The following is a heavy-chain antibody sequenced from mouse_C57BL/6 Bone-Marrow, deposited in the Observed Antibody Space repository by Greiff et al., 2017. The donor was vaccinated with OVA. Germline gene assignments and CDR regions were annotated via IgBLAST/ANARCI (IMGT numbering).Heavy chain of an antibody. CDR1: GYTFTSYW. J-gene: IGHJ3*01. CDR2: IDPSDSET. D-gene: IGHD2-2*01. V-gene: IGHV1-52*01. Sequence: VQLQQPGAELVRPGSSVKLSCKASGYTFTSYWMHWVKQRPIQGLEWIGNIDPSDSETNYNQKFKDKATLTVDKSTSTAYMQLSSLTSEDSAVYYCARFGYGSAYWGQGTLVTVSA. CDR3: ARFGYGSAY.